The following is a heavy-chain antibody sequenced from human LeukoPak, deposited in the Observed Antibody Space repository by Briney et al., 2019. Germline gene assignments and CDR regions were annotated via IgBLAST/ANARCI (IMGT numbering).Heavy chain of an antibody. Sequence: GGSLRLSCAASELTCSSYSMNWVRQAPGKGLEWVSSISGSSSFIYYADSVRGRFTISRDNAKNSLYLQMDSLRAEDTAVYYCARRPIASTDYYYFLDVWGKGTTVTVSS. CDR3: ARRPIASTDYYYFLDV. V-gene: IGHV3-21*01. D-gene: IGHD6-13*01. CDR2: ISGSSSFI. J-gene: IGHJ6*03. CDR1: ELTCSSYS.